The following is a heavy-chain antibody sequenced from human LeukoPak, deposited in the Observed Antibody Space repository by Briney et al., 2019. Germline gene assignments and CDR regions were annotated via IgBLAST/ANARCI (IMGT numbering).Heavy chain of an antibody. CDR2: IYTSGST. CDR3: ARASYSYDISGWVPFDY. CDR1: GGSISSSSYY. V-gene: IGHV4-61*02. D-gene: IGHD3-22*01. Sequence: SETLSLTCTVSGGSISSSSYYWSWIRQPAGKGLEWIGRIYTSGSTTYNPSLKSRVTISGDTSENQFSLRLSSVTAADTAVYYCARASYSYDISGWVPFDYWGQGTLVTVSS. J-gene: IGHJ4*02.